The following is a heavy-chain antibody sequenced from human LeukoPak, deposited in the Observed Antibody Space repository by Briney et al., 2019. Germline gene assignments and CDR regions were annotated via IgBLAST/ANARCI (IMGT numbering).Heavy chain of an antibody. Sequence: SETLSLTCTVSGGSISSYYWSWIRQPPGKGLEWIGYIYYSGSTNYNPSLKSRVTISVDTSKNQFSLKLSSVTAADTAVYYCARSGYYYDSSGYLLDAFDIRGQGTMVTVSS. CDR2: IYYSGST. V-gene: IGHV4-59*01. J-gene: IGHJ3*02. CDR3: ARSGYYYDSSGYLLDAFDI. CDR1: GGSISSYY. D-gene: IGHD3-22*01.